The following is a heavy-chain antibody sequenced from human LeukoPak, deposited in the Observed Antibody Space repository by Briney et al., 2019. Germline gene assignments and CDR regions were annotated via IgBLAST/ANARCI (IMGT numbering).Heavy chain of an antibody. CDR3: ARDYRSYNWFDP. D-gene: IGHD1-14*01. CDR2: IYYSGST. Sequence: NPSETLSLTCTVSGGSISSGGYYWSWIRQHPGKSLEWIGYIYYSGSTYYNPSLKSRVTISVDTSKNQFSLKLSSVTAADTAVYYCARDYRSYNWFDPWGQGTLVTVSS. V-gene: IGHV4-31*03. J-gene: IGHJ5*02. CDR1: GGSISSGGYY.